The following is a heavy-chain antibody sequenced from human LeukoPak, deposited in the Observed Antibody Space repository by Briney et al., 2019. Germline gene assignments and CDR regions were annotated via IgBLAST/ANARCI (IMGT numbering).Heavy chain of an antibody. J-gene: IGHJ6*04. CDR2: IYYSGST. Sequence: SETLSLTCTVSGGSISRYYWSWIRQPPGKGLEWIGYIYYSGSTNYNPSLKSRVTISVDTSKNQFSLKLSSVTAADTAVYYCAREKSEEWLGKYYYYGMDVWGKGTTVTVSS. D-gene: IGHD6-19*01. CDR1: GGSISRYY. CDR3: AREKSEEWLGKYYYYGMDV. V-gene: IGHV4-59*01.